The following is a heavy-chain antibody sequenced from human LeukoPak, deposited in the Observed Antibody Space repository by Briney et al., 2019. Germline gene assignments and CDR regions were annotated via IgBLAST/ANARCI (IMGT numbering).Heavy chain of an antibody. CDR3: ARGSWNYVWFDP. CDR1: GGSISSYY. D-gene: IGHD1-7*01. V-gene: IGHV4-59*01. CDR2: IYYSGST. J-gene: IGHJ5*02. Sequence: PSETLSLXCTVSGGSISSYYRSWIRQPPGKGLEWIGYIYYSGSTNYNPSLKSRVTISVDTSKNQFSLKLSSVTAADTAVYYCARGSWNYVWFDPWGQGTLVTVSS.